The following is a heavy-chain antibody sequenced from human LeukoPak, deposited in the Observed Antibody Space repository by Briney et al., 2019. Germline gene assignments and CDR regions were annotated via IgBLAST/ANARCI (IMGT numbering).Heavy chain of an antibody. J-gene: IGHJ4*02. D-gene: IGHD6-19*01. CDR1: GFTFSSYA. Sequence: GGSLRLSCAASGFTFSSYAMHWVRQAPGKGLEYVSAISIKGGSTYYANSVKGRFTISRDNSKNTLYLQMGSLRAEDMAVYYCASEGRYSSGWYTALDYWGQGTLVTVSS. CDR2: ISIKGGST. CDR3: ASEGRYSSGWYTALDY. V-gene: IGHV3-64*01.